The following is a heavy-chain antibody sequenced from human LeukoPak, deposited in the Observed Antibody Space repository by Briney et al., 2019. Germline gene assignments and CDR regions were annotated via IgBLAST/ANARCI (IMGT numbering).Heavy chain of an antibody. CDR3: ARGYCSSTSCHYYYGMDV. D-gene: IGHD2-2*01. V-gene: IGHV1-69*04. CDR2: IIPILSIA. Sequence: GASVKVSCTASGGTFSSYAISWVRQAPGQGLEWMGRIIPILSIANYAQKFQGRVTITADKSTSTAYMELSSLRSEDTAVYYCARGYCSSTSCHYYYGMDVWGQGTTVTVSS. CDR1: GGTFSSYA. J-gene: IGHJ6*02.